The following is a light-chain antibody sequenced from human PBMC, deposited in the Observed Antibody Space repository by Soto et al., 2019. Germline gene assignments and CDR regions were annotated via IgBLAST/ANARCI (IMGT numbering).Light chain of an antibody. CDR3: QQYNNWPRWT. CDR1: QSVSSN. J-gene: IGKJ1*01. V-gene: IGKV3-15*01. Sequence: EVVMTQSPANLSVSPGVGATLSCRASQSVSSNLAWYQQTPGQAPRLLIYSASTRATGIPARFSGSGSGTEFTLTISSLQSEDFAVYYCQQYNNWPRWTFGQGTKVDI. CDR2: SAS.